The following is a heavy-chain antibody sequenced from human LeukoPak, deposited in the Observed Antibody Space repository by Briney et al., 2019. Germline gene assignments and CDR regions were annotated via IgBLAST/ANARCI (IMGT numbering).Heavy chain of an antibody. V-gene: IGHV3-53*01. CDR1: GFTVSNNY. Sequence: PGGSLRLSCAASGFTVSNNYITWVRQAPGKGLEWVSLISTGGSPYYTDSVKGRFTISRDNSKNTLFLQMNSLRAEDTAVYYCVRGFRGYSFEYWGQGTLVTVSS. CDR3: VRGFRGYSFEY. J-gene: IGHJ4*02. CDR2: ISTGGSP.